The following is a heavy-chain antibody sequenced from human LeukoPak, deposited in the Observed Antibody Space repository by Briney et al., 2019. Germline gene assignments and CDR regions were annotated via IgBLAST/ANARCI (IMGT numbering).Heavy chain of an antibody. J-gene: IGHJ5*02. CDR2: ISTSGSTI. CDR3: ARKVDKFMGTRLGWFDP. V-gene: IGHV3-11*04. D-gene: IGHD5-18*01. CDR1: GFTFSDYY. Sequence: PGGSLRLSCAASGFTFSDYYMSWIRQAPGKGLEWVSYISTSGSTIYYTDSVKGRFTISRDNAKNSLYLQMNSLRAEDTAVYYCARKVDKFMGTRLGWFDPWGQGTLVTVSS.